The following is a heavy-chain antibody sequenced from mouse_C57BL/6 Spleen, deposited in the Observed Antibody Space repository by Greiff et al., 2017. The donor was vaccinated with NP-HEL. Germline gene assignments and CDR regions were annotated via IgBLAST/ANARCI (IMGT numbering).Heavy chain of an antibody. CDR1: GYTFTSYW. V-gene: IGHV1-50*01. CDR2: IDPSDSFT. J-gene: IGHJ3*01. CDR3: ARVLGRGWFAY. Sequence: QVHVKQPGAELVKPGASVKLSCKASGYTFTSYWMHWVKQRPGQGLEWIGEIDPSDSFTNYNQKFKGKATLTVDTSSSTAYMQLSSLTSEDSAVYYCARVLGRGWFAYWGQGTLVTVSA. D-gene: IGHD4-1*01.